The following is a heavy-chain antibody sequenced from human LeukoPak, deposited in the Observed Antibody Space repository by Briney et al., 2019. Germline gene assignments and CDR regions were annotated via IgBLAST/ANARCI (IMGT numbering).Heavy chain of an antibody. CDR1: GYAFTNYH. Sequence: ASVKVSCKASGYAFTNYHIAWVRQAPGQGLEWMGWVSTNDGNTVYAQRLQGRVTMTTDASTSVAYMELRSLTSDDTAVYYCTRAPPGMTMMTDYWGQGTLVTVSS. V-gene: IGHV1-18*01. D-gene: IGHD3-22*01. J-gene: IGHJ4*02. CDR3: TRAPPGMTMMTDY. CDR2: VSTNDGNT.